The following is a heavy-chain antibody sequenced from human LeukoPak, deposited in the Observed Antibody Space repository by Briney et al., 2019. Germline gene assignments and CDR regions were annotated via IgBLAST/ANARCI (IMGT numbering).Heavy chain of an antibody. CDR2: ISYDGSNK. V-gene: IGHV3-30-3*01. CDR1: GFTFSSYA. J-gene: IGHJ4*02. CDR3: ARAALVRGVDYFDN. D-gene: IGHD3-10*01. Sequence: PGGSLRLSCAASGFTFSSYAMHWVRQAPGKGLEWVAVISYDGSNKYYADSVRGRFTISRDNSKNTLYLQINSLRAEDTAVYYCARAALVRGVDYFDNWGQGTLVTVSS.